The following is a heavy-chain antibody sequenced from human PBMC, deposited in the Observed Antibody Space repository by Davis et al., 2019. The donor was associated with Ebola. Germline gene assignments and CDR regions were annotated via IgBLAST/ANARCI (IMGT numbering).Heavy chain of an antibody. CDR2: INHSGST. D-gene: IGHD3-22*01. Sequence: SETLSLTCAVYGGSFSGYYWSWIRQPPGKGLEWIGEINHSGSTNYNPSLKSRVTISVDTSKNQFSLKLSSVTAADTAVYYCARPFTDDSSGYHIGDDAFDIWGQGTMVTVSS. V-gene: IGHV4-34*01. CDR3: ARPFTDDSSGYHIGDDAFDI. J-gene: IGHJ3*02. CDR1: GGSFSGYY.